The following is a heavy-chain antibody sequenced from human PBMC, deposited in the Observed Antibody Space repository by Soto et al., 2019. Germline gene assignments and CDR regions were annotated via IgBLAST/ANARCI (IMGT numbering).Heavy chain of an antibody. V-gene: IGHV5-10-1*01. Sequence: GESLKISCKGSGYSFTSYWISWVRQMPGKGLEWMGRIDPSDSYTNYSPYFQGHVTISADKSISTTYLQWSSLKASDTAMYYCAITTSSFYNAFDIWGQGTMVTVSS. CDR3: AITTSSFYNAFDI. CDR2: IDPSDSYT. J-gene: IGHJ3*02. CDR1: GYSFTSYW. D-gene: IGHD2-2*01.